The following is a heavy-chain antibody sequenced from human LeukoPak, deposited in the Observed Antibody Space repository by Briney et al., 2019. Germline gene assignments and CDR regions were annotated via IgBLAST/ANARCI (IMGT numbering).Heavy chain of an antibody. CDR2: IHTSGTT. V-gene: IGHV4-4*07. CDR1: NGSISSYF. Sequence: SETLSLTCTGSNGSISSYFWSCIRQPAAKGLEWIGRIHTSGTTNYNPSLKSRVTMSVDTSKNQFSLELSSVTAADTAVYFCAREETTRSQRAFDYWGQGTLVTVSS. D-gene: IGHD2-15*01. CDR3: AREETTRSQRAFDY. J-gene: IGHJ4*02.